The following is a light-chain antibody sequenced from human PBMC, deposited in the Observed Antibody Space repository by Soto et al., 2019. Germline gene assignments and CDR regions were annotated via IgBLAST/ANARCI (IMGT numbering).Light chain of an antibody. CDR2: GNN. CDR3: QSYDSRLSGSV. V-gene: IGLV1-40*01. J-gene: IGLJ1*01. CDR1: SSNFGAGYA. Sequence: QSVLTQPPSVSGAPGQRVTISCSGSSSNFGAGYAVQWYQQLPGTAPKLLIYGNNNRPSGVPDRFSGSKSGTSDSLAITGLQAEDEADYYGQSYDSRLSGSVFGTGTKLTVL.